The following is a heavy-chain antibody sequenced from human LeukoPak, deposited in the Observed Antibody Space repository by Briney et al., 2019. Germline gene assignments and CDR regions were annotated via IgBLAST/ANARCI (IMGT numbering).Heavy chain of an antibody. CDR1: LYSISSGYY. D-gene: IGHD6-19*01. Sequence: SGTLSLTRAVSLYSISSGYYWGWIRQPPGKGLGGIGRNYHRGSTHYNPSLKSRVPISVDTSKNQFSLKLSSVTAADTAVYYCADSSGWVYTFDYWGQGTLVTVSS. CDR3: ADSSGWVYTFDY. CDR2: NYHRGST. V-gene: IGHV4-38-2*01. J-gene: IGHJ4*02.